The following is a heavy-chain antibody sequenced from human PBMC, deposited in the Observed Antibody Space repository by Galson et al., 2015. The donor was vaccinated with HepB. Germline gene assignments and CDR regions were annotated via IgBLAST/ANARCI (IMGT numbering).Heavy chain of an antibody. V-gene: IGHV3-30*04. J-gene: IGHJ6*02. Sequence: LRLSCAASGFTFSSYAMHWVRQAPGKGLEWVAVISYDGSNKYYADSVKGRFTISRDNSKNTLYLQMNSLRAEDTAVYYCARPYCSSTSCYPVPYYYYYGMDVWGQGTTVTVSS. CDR3: ARPYCSSTSCYPVPYYYYYGMDV. CDR2: ISYDGSNK. CDR1: GFTFSSYA. D-gene: IGHD2-2*01.